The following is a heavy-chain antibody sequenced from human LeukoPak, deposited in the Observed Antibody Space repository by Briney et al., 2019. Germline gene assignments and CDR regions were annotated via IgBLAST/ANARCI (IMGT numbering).Heavy chain of an antibody. CDR2: IRQDGSEK. CDR3: SFFDSRLVGVNENC. Sequence: PGGSLRLSCVASGFTFSSAWMHWVRQAPGKGLEWVANIRQDGSEKYYVDSVKGRFTISRDNAKNSLYLQMNSLRAEDTAVYYCSFFDSRLVGVNENCWGQGTLDTVSS. J-gene: IGHJ4*02. V-gene: IGHV3-7*01. CDR1: GFTFSSAW. D-gene: IGHD4-23*01.